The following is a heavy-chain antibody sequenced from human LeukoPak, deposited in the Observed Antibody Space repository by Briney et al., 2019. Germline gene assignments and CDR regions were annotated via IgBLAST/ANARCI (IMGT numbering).Heavy chain of an antibody. CDR2: IYYTGSS. CDR3: ASSHYNAYSGVTPGDF. V-gene: IGHV4-59*01. D-gene: IGHD3-10*01. Sequence: SETLSLTCNVSGASISNYYWTWIRQTPGKGLEWIGHIYYTGSSSYNPSLRSRVTISIDTSKNQFSLKLNSVTAADTAVYYCASSHYNAYSGVTPGDFWGQGTLVTVSS. CDR1: GASISNYY. J-gene: IGHJ4*02.